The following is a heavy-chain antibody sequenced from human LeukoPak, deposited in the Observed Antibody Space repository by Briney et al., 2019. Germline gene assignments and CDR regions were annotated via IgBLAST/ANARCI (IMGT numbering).Heavy chain of an antibody. J-gene: IGHJ4*02. CDR1: GGSISSGSYY. Sequence: SETLSLTCTVSGGSISSGSYYWSWIRQPAGKGLEWIGRIYTSGSTNYNPSLKSRVTISVDTSKNQFSLKLSSVTAADTAVYYCTGGSYSRYFDYWGQGTLVTVSS. CDR3: TGGSYSRYFDY. V-gene: IGHV4-61*02. CDR2: IYTSGST. D-gene: IGHD1-26*01.